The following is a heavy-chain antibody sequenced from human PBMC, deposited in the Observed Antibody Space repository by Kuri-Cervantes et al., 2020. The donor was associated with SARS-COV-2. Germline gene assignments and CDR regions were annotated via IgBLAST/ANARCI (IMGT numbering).Heavy chain of an antibody. J-gene: IGHJ4*02. CDR3: ARTQYSSSSIALDY. Sequence: GESLKISCVASGFTFSSYGMHWVRQAPGKGLEWVSSISSSSSYIYYADSVKGRFTISRDNAKNSLYLQVNSLRAEDTAVYYCARTQYSSSSIALDYWGQGTLVTVSS. CDR2: ISSSSSYI. CDR1: GFTFSSYG. D-gene: IGHD6-6*01. V-gene: IGHV3-21*01.